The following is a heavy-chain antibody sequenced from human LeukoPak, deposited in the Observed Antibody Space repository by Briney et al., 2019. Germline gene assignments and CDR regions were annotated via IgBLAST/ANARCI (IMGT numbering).Heavy chain of an antibody. Sequence: GGSLRLSCAASGFTFSSYAMSWVRQAPGKGLEWVSAISGSGGSTYYADSVKGRFTISRDNSKNTLYLQMNSLRAEDTAVYYCAKGAPDLYNFRYYYYYGMDVWGQGTTVTVSS. V-gene: IGHV3-23*01. J-gene: IGHJ6*02. CDR3: AKGAPDLYNFRYYYYYGMDV. CDR2: ISGSGGST. CDR1: GFTFSSYA. D-gene: IGHD5-24*01.